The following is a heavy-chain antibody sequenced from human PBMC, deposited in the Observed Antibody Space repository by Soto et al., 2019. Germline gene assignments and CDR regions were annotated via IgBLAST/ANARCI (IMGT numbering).Heavy chain of an antibody. Sequence: SLRLSCAASGFAFDDYAMHWVRQAPGKGLEWVSGISWNSGSIGYADSVKGRFTISRDNAKNSLYLQMNSLRAEDTALYYCAKGHYDILTGLFDYWGQGTLVTVSS. CDR3: AKGHYDILTGLFDY. CDR2: ISWNSGSI. D-gene: IGHD3-9*01. J-gene: IGHJ4*02. CDR1: GFAFDDYA. V-gene: IGHV3-9*01.